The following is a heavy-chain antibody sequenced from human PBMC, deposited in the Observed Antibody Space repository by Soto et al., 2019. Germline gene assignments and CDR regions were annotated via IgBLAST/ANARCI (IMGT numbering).Heavy chain of an antibody. V-gene: IGHV3-21*01. CDR2: ISSSSVYI. D-gene: IGHD5-18*01. CDR1: GFTFSTYS. J-gene: IGHJ6*02. Sequence: PGGSLRLSGAASGFTFSTYSMNWVRQAPGKGLEWVSSISSSSVYIYYAASVKGRFTISRDDAKNSLSLQMNRLTSEDTAVYYCTGVRSYSYRHGYGMEVWGGGTTVTV. CDR3: TGVRSYSYRHGYGMEV.